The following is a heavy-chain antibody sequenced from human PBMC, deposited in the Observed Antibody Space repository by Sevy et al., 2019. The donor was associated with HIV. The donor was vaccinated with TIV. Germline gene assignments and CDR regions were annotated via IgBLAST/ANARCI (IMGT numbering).Heavy chain of an antibody. V-gene: IGHV3-23*01. Sequence: GGSLRLSCAASGFTFSSYAMSWVRQAPGKGLEWVSAISGSGGSTYYADSVKGRFTISRDNSKNTLYLQMNRLRAEDTAVYYCARDRAYCSSTSCLVDYWGQGTLVTVSS. J-gene: IGHJ4*02. CDR2: ISGSGGST. CDR3: ARDRAYCSSTSCLVDY. CDR1: GFTFSSYA. D-gene: IGHD2-2*01.